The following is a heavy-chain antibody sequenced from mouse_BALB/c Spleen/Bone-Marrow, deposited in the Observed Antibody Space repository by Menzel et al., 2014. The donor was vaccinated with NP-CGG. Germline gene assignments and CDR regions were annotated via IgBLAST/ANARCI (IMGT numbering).Heavy chain of an antibody. Sequence: VQLVESGAELVRPGASVALSCKASGYTFTGYEMHWVKQTPVHGLEWIGAIDPETGGTAYNQKFKGKATLTADKSSSTAYMELRSLTSEDSAVYYCTRSLYGNYVMDFWDQGTSVTVSS. CDR2: IDPETGGT. D-gene: IGHD2-1*01. CDR1: GYTFTGYE. V-gene: IGHV1-15*01. CDR3: TRSLYGNYVMDF. J-gene: IGHJ4*01.